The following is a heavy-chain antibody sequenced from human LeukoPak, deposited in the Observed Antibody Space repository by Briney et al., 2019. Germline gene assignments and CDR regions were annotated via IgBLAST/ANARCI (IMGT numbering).Heavy chain of an antibody. CDR1: GYTFTSYG. CDR3: ARDRGSWNDFDY. J-gene: IGHJ4*02. D-gene: IGHD1-1*01. V-gene: IGHV1-18*01. Sequence: ASVKVSCKASGYTFTSYGISWVRQAPGQGLEWMGWISAYNGNTNYAQKLQGRVTMTTDTSTSTAYMELSSLRSEDTAVYYCARDRGSWNDFDYWGQGTLVTVSS. CDR2: ISAYNGNT.